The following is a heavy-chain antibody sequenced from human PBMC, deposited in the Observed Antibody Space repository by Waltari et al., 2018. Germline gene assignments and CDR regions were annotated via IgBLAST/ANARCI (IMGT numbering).Heavy chain of an antibody. Sequence: QLQLQESGPGLVKPSETLSLTCTVSGGSISSSSYYWGWIRQPPGKGLEWIGRIYYSGSTYYNPSLKSRVTISVDTSKNQFSLKLSSVTAADTAVYYCARGAQYCSSTSCYPPVGIAAAGPDYWGQGTLVTVSS. CDR2: IYYSGST. D-gene: IGHD2-2*01. CDR1: GGSISSSSYY. CDR3: ARGAQYCSSTSCYPPVGIAAAGPDY. J-gene: IGHJ4*02. V-gene: IGHV4-39*07.